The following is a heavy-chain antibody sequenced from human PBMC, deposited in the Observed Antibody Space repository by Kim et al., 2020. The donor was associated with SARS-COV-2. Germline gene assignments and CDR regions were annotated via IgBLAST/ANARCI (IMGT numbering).Heavy chain of an antibody. D-gene: IGHD3-10*01. J-gene: IGHJ6*02. CDR2: INHSGST. CDR3: AREGGDYYGSGSYYPPPWGMDV. V-gene: IGHV4-34*01. Sequence: SETLSLTCAVYGGSFSGYYWSWIRQPPGKGLEWIGEINHSGSTNYNPSLKSRVTISVDTSKNQFSLKLSSVTAADTAVYYCAREGGDYYGSGSYYPPPWGMDVWGQGTTVTVSS. CDR1: GGSFSGYY.